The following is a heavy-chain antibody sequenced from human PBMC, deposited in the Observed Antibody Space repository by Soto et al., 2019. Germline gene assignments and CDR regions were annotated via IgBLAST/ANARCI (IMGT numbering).Heavy chain of an antibody. D-gene: IGHD1-1*01. CDR1: GGSFSGYY. Sequence: SETLSLTCAVYGGSFSGYYWSWIRQPPGKGLEWIGEINHSGSTNYNPSLKSRVTISVDTSKNQFSLKLSSVTAADTAVYYCARGQGYGLEPNRRFDPWGQGTLVTVSS. V-gene: IGHV4-34*01. CDR3: ARGQGYGLEPNRRFDP. CDR2: INHSGST. J-gene: IGHJ5*02.